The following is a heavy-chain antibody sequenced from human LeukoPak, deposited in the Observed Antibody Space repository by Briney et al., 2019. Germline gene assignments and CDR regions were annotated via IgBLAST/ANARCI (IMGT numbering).Heavy chain of an antibody. CDR3: ATVSGVVPRGLGFDP. CDR1: GYTLTELS. D-gene: IGHD3-3*01. V-gene: IGHV1-24*01. CDR2: FDPEDGET. Sequence: ASVKVSCKLSGYTLTELSMHWVRQAPRKGIEWMGGFDPEDGETIYAQKFQGRVSMTEDTSTDTAYMELSSLRSEDTAVYYCATVSGVVPRGLGFDPWGRGTLVTVSS. J-gene: IGHJ5*02.